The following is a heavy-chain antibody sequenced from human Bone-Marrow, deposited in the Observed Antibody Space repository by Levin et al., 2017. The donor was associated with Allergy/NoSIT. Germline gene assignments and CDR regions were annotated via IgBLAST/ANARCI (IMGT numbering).Heavy chain of an antibody. CDR2: IYWDEYK. D-gene: IGHD1-26*01. V-gene: IGHV2-5*02. Sequence: SGPTLVKPTQTLTLTCSFSGFSLSSDGVGVGWIRQPPGKALEWLVVIYWDEYKLYSPSLKSRFTITKDDSKKQVFLTMTDMDPVDTATYYCAHTGSGPTYQFDGVGQNGAFDFWGQGTKVTVSS. J-gene: IGHJ3*01. CDR3: AHTGSGPTYQFDGVGQNGAFDF. CDR1: GFSLSSDGVG.